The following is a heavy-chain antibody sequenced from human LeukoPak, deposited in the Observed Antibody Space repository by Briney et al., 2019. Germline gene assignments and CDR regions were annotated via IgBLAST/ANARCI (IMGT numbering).Heavy chain of an antibody. D-gene: IGHD6-6*01. CDR3: AKGTGSGSFLVDY. Sequence: GGSLRLSCAGSGLTLSGYWMHWVRQPPGKGLEWVSLISGTGGTIHQADSVKGRFTISRDNSKNSLYLQMSSLRTEDTAFYYCAKGTGSGSFLVDYWGQGTLVTVSS. J-gene: IGHJ4*02. V-gene: IGHV3-43*02. CDR1: GLTLSGYW. CDR2: ISGTGGTI.